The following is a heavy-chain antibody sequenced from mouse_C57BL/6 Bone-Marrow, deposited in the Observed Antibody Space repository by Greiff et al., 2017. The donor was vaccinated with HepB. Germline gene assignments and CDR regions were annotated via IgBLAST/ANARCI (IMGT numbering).Heavy chain of an antibody. D-gene: IGHD2-4*01. J-gene: IGHJ1*03. CDR1: GFTFSSYA. Sequence: DVHLVESGGGLVKPGGSLKLSCAASGFTFSSYAMSWVRQTPEKRLEWVATISDGGSYTYYPDNVKGRFTISRDNAKNNLYLQMSHLKSEDTAMYYCAREGDYDYENWYFDVWGTGTTVTVSS. CDR2: ISDGGSYT. V-gene: IGHV5-4*01. CDR3: AREGDYDYENWYFDV.